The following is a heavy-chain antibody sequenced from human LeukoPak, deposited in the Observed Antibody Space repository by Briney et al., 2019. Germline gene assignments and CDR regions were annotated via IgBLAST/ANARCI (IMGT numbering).Heavy chain of an antibody. CDR3: ARGRMFRGGGSDFPFNWFDP. CDR2: IYTSGSA. D-gene: IGHD3-10*01. V-gene: IGHV4-4*07. Sequence: SETLSLTCTVSGGSISSYYWGRIRQPAGKGLEWIGRIYTSGSANYNPSLTSRLTMSVDTSKNQFSLKLNSVTAADTAVYYCARGRMFRGGGSDFPFNWFDPWGQGTLVTVSS. J-gene: IGHJ5*02. CDR1: GGSISSYY.